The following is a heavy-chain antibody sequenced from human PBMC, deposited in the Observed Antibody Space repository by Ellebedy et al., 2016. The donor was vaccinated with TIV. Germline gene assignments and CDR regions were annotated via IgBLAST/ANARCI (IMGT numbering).Heavy chain of an antibody. V-gene: IGHV1-2*02. J-gene: IGHJ5*02. CDR3: AREASDGNWFDP. Sequence: ASVKVSXKASRYTFTGHYMHWVRQAPGQGLEWLGWINPNSGGTEYAQKFQGRVTMTRDTSISTVHMELRRLSFDDTAVYYCAREASDGNWFDPWGQGTLVTVSS. CDR2: INPNSGGT. CDR1: RYTFTGHY.